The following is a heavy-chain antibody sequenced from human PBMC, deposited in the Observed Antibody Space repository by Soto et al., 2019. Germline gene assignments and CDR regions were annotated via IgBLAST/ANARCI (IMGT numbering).Heavy chain of an antibody. J-gene: IGHJ5*02. Sequence: QVQLVQSGAEVKKPGSSVKVSCKASGGTFSSYTISWVRQAPGQGLEWMGRIIPILGIANYAQKFQGRVTITADKSTSTAYMELSSLRSEDTAVYYWAHGRWEESRDGSRGWFDPWGQGTLVTVSS. V-gene: IGHV1-69*02. D-gene: IGHD1-26*01. CDR1: GGTFSSYT. CDR2: IIPILGIA. CDR3: AHGRWEESRDGSRGWFDP.